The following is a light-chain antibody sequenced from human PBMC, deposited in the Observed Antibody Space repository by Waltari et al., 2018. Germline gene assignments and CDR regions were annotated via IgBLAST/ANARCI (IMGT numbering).Light chain of an antibody. CDR2: GNN. Sequence: QSVLPQSPSPSGTPGQQVTISSSASRSNLGSNTFNWYQQPPGPAPNLLSYGNNQRPAGFPDRFSGSKSGTSASLAISGLQSEDEADYYCAAWDDSLIGPVFGGGTKLTVL. CDR3: AAWDDSLIGPV. CDR1: RSNLGSNT. J-gene: IGLJ3*02. V-gene: IGLV1-44*01.